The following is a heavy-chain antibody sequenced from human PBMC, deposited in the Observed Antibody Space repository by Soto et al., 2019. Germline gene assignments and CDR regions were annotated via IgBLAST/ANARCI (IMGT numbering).Heavy chain of an antibody. CDR1: GFTFSSYE. V-gene: IGHV3-48*03. D-gene: IGHD6-13*01. CDR3: ASEGRQLADFDY. Sequence: EVQLVESGGGLVQPGGSLRLSCAASGFTFSSYEMNWVRQAPGKGLEWVSYISSSGSTIYYADSVKGRFTISRDNAKNSLYLQINSLRAEDTAVYYCASEGRQLADFDYWGQGTLVTVSS. CDR2: ISSSGSTI. J-gene: IGHJ4*02.